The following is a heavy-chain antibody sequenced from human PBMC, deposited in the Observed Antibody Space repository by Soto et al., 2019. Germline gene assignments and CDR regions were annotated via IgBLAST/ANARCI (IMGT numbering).Heavy chain of an antibody. CDR2: MTPNSGNT. V-gene: IGHV1-8*01. D-gene: IGHD6-19*01. Sequence: QVHLVQSGAEVKRPGASVKVSCKASGYNFIDHDINWVRQSTGQGLEWMGWMTPNSGNTGYAQKFQGRVTLTRDTSIGAAYMELSSLKSEDTAVYYCARNPYGSGLFDPWGQGTLVTVSS. J-gene: IGHJ5*02. CDR3: ARNPYGSGLFDP. CDR1: GYNFIDHD.